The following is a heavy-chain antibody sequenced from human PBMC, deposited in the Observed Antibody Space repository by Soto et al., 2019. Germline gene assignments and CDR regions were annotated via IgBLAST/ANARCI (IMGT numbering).Heavy chain of an antibody. CDR3: ARGLSSGYYNWFDP. J-gene: IGHJ5*02. CDR1: GYSFTVHW. CDR2: IYPGDSET. Sequence: GESLKISCKGSGYSFTVHWIAWVRQMPGKGLEWMGIIYPGDSETRYSPSFQGQVTISADKSISTAYPQWSSLKASDTAMYYCARGLSSGYYNWFDPWGQGTQVTVSS. V-gene: IGHV5-51*01. D-gene: IGHD3-22*01.